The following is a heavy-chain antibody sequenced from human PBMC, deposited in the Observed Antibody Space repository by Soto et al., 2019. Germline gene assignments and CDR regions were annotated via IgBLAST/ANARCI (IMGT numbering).Heavy chain of an antibody. CDR3: ARHGPWDNGSYP. CDR1: GGSISSNYYY. Sequence: QLQLEESGPGLVKPSETLSLTCSVSGGSISSNYYYWGWIRQPPGKGLEWIASIYYSGSTYYNPSLKRRVTISVDTSKNQFSLRLSSVTAADTAVYYCARHGPWDNGSYPWGQGTLVTVSS. D-gene: IGHD1-26*01. CDR2: IYYSGST. J-gene: IGHJ5*02. V-gene: IGHV4-39*01.